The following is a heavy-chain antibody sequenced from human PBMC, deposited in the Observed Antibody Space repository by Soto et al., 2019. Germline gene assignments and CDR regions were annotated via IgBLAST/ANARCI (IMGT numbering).Heavy chain of an antibody. CDR2: VYYSGSS. D-gene: IGHD3-22*01. CDR1: GGSISSGGYY. Sequence: PSETLSLTCTVSGGSISSGGYYWSWIRQHPGKGLEWIGYVYYSGSSYYNPSLKSRVTISVDTSKNQFSLKLSSVTAADTAVYYCASVCNSSGYSTPLDYWGQGTLVTVSS. CDR3: ASVCNSSGYSTPLDY. J-gene: IGHJ4*02. V-gene: IGHV4-31*03.